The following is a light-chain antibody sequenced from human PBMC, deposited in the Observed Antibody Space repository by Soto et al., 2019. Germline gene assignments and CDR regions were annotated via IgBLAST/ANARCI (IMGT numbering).Light chain of an antibody. CDR2: GAS. V-gene: IGKV3D-15*01. J-gene: IGKJ4*01. Sequence: EIVMTQSPATLSVSPGERATLSCRASQSVSSNLVWYQQKPGQAPRLLIYGASTRATGIPARFSGSGSGTEFTLTITRLEPEDFAVYYCHQYGTSPLTFGGGTKVDIK. CDR3: HQYGTSPLT. CDR1: QSVSSN.